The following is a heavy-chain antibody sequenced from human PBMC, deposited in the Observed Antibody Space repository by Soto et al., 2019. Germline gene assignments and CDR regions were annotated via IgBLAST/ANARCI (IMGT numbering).Heavy chain of an antibody. Sequence: SVKVSCKASGFTFTSSAVQWVRQARGQRLEWIGWIVVGSCNTHYAQKFQERVTITRAMSTSTAYMELSSLRSADTAVYYCAAGVGSSWEYYYYGMDVWGQGTTVTVSS. V-gene: IGHV1-58*01. CDR1: GFTFTSSA. J-gene: IGHJ6*02. CDR3: AAGVGSSWEYYYYGMDV. D-gene: IGHD6-13*01. CDR2: IVVGSCNT.